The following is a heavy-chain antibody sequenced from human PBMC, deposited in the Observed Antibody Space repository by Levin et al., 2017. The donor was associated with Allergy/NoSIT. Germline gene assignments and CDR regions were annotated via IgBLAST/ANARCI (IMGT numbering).Heavy chain of an antibody. CDR2: IYYSGST. V-gene: IGHV4-59*01. CDR1: GGSISSYY. D-gene: IGHD3-3*01. Sequence: SETLSLTCTVSGGSISSYYWSWIRQPPGKGLEWIGYIYYSGSTNYNPSLKSRVTISVDTSKNQFSLKLSSVTAADTAVYYWARGVTIFGVVIGAFDIWGQGTMVTVSS. J-gene: IGHJ3*02. CDR3: ARGVTIFGVVIGAFDI.